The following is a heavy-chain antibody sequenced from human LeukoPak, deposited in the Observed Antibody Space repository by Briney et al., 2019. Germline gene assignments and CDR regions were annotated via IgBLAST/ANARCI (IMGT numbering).Heavy chain of an antibody. CDR1: GFTVGSNT. CDR3: ARGGSYFDISGYYFY. V-gene: IGHV3-66*01. J-gene: IGHJ4*02. D-gene: IGHD3-22*01. Sequence: GGSLRLSCAASGFTVGSNTMSWVRHAPGKGLEGVSIIYSGGSTTYADSVKGRFTISRDNSKNTLYLQMNSLRTEDTAVYYCARGGSYFDISGYYFYWGQGTLVTVSS. CDR2: IYSGGST.